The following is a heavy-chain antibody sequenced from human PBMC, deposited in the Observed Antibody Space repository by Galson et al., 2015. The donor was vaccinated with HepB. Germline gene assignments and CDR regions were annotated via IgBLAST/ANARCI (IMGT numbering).Heavy chain of an antibody. J-gene: IGHJ3*02. Sequence: SVKVSCKASGYTFTGYYMHWVRQAPGRGLEWMGWINPNSGGTNYAQKFQGRVTMTRDTSISTAYMELSRLRSDDTAVYYCARAVEVPAAIAAFDIWGQGTMVTVSS. CDR3: ARAVEVPAAIAAFDI. V-gene: IGHV1-2*02. D-gene: IGHD2-2*01. CDR1: GYTFTGYY. CDR2: INPNSGGT.